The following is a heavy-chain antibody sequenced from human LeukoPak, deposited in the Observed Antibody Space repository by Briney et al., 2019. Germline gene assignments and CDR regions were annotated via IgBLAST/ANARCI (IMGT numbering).Heavy chain of an antibody. D-gene: IGHD6-6*01. CDR3: ARRLKRIYIAARYPNLFDP. CDR2: MNPNSGNT. CDR1: GYTFTSYD. V-gene: IGHV1-8*01. J-gene: IGHJ5*02. Sequence: ASVRVSCKASGYTFTSYDINWVRQAPGQGLEWMGWMNPNSGNTDYAQKFQGRVTMTRNTSISTAYMELSSLRSEDTAVYYCARRLKRIYIAARYPNLFDPWGQGTLVTVSS.